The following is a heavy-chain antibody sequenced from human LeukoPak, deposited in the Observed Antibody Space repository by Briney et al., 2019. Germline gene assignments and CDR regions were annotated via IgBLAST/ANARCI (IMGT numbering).Heavy chain of an antibody. Sequence: SETLSLTCTVSGHSISSGYYWGWIRQPPGKGLEWIGSIYHSGSTYYNPSLKSRVTISVDTSKNQFSLKLSSVTAADTAVYYCARSSSSWRFDYWGQGTLVTVSS. J-gene: IGHJ4*02. CDR3: ARSSSSWRFDY. D-gene: IGHD6-13*01. CDR1: GHSISSGYY. CDR2: IYHSGST. V-gene: IGHV4-38-2*02.